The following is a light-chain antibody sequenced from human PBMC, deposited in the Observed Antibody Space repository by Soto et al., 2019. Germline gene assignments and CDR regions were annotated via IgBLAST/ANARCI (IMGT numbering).Light chain of an antibody. Sequence: EIVLTQSPGTLSLSPGERATLSCRASQSVSSSYLAWYQQKPGQAPRLPIYGASSRATGIPDRFSGSGSGTDFTLTISRLEPEDFAVYYCQQYGSSPVTFGPGTKVHIK. CDR1: QSVSSSY. J-gene: IGKJ3*01. CDR2: GAS. V-gene: IGKV3-20*01. CDR3: QQYGSSPVT.